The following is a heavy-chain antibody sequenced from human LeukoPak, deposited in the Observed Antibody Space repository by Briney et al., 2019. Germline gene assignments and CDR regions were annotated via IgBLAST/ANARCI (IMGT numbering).Heavy chain of an antibody. CDR1: GGSFSGYY. D-gene: IGHD4-17*01. CDR2: INHSGST. J-gene: IGHJ4*02. CDR3: ARDRYGDHTYFDY. Sequence: SETLSLTCAVYGGSFSGYYWSWIRQPPGKGLEWIGEINHSGSTNYNPSLKSRVTISVDTSKNQFSLKLSSVTAADTAVYYCARDRYGDHTYFDYWGQRTLVTVSS. V-gene: IGHV4-34*01.